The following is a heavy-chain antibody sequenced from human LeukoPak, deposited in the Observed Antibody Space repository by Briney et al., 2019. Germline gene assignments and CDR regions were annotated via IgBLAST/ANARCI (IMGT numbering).Heavy chain of an antibody. Sequence: SETLSLPCTVSGGSISSYYWSWIRQPPGKGLEWIGYIYYSGSTNYNPSLKSRVTISVDTSKNQFSLKLSSVTAADTAVYYCARWNSGSYYDYWGQGTLVTVSS. J-gene: IGHJ4*02. CDR1: GGSISSYY. D-gene: IGHD1-26*01. V-gene: IGHV4-59*08. CDR3: ARWNSGSYYDY. CDR2: IYYSGST.